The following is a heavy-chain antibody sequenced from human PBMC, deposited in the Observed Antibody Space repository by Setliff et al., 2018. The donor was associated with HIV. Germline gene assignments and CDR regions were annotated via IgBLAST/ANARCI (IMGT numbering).Heavy chain of an antibody. CDR2: IIPIFGTA. Sequence: ASVKVSCKASGGTFSSYAISWVRQAPGQGLEWMGGIIPIFGTASYAQKFQGRVTITRDMSTSTAYMELSSLRSEDTAVYYCAADLEGNYYDSSGYSGWGQGTLVTVSS. V-gene: IGHV1-69*05. D-gene: IGHD3-22*01. CDR1: GGTFSSYA. CDR3: AADLEGNYYDSSGYSG. J-gene: IGHJ4*02.